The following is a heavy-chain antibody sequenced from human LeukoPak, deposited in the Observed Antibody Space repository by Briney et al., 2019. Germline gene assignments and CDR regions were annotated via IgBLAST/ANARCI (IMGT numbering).Heavy chain of an antibody. CDR2: ITSGSATI. CDR3: ARTGTFDY. D-gene: IGHD6-13*01. Sequence: GGSLRLSCAASGFTFSYYNMNWVRQAPGKGLEWVSFITSGSATIYYADSVTGRFTISRDNAKNSLYLQMNTLRDEDTAVYYCARTGTFDYWGQGTLVTVSS. CDR1: GFTFSYYN. J-gene: IGHJ4*02. V-gene: IGHV3-48*02.